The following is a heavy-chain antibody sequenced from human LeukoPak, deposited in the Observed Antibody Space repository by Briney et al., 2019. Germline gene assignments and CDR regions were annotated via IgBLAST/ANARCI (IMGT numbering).Heavy chain of an antibody. CDR1: GYTFTGYY. V-gene: IGHV1-2*04. D-gene: IGHD4-23*01. CDR3: ARGGRGNSVWGPNY. J-gene: IGHJ4*02. Sequence: ASVKVSCKASGYTFTGYYMRWVRQAPGQGLEWMGWINPNSGGTNYAQKFQGWVTMTRDTSISTAYMELSRLRSDDTAVYYCARGGRGNSVWGPNYWGQGTLVTVSS. CDR2: INPNSGGT.